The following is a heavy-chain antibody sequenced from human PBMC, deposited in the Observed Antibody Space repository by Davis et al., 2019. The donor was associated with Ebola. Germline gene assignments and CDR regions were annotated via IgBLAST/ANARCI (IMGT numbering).Heavy chain of an antibody. CDR3: TTLDILTAYVPYAMDV. CDR2: VDPKAGKT. V-gene: IGHV1-69-2*01. J-gene: IGHJ6*02. D-gene: IGHD3-9*01. CDR1: GYSFSDYY. Sequence: ASVRVSCKGSGYSFSDYYIHWVQGAPGKGLEWVGLVDPKAGKTVYAEKFQDRVTITADRSTDTVYMELSSLRFEDAAVYYCTTLDILTAYVPYAMDVWGQGTTVTVS.